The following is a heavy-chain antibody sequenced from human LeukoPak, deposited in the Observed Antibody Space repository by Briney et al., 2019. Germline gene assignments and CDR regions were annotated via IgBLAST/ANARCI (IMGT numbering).Heavy chain of an antibody. J-gene: IGHJ6*03. Sequence: PSETPSLTRAVYGGSFSGYYWSWIRHPPGRGRECIGEINHSGSTNYNPSLKSRVTISVDTSKNQFSLKLSSMTAADPAVYYSAXPLWFGYSEXXYYYXXVWGKGTTXTXXS. D-gene: IGHD3-10*01. CDR1: GGSFSGYY. CDR2: INHSGST. CDR3: AXPLWFGYSEXXYYYXXV. V-gene: IGHV4-34*01.